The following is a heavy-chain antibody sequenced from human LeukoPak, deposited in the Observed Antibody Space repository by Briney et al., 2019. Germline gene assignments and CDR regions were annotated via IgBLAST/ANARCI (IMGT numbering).Heavy chain of an antibody. V-gene: IGHV4-61*02. CDR1: GDSISSGSYY. Sequence: SETLSLTCTVSGDSISSGSYYWSWIRQPAGKGLEWVGRIYTSGSTNYNPSLKSRVTISVDTSKNQFSLKLSSVTAADTAVYYCARGYCSSGSCYRIYYYYYMDVWGKGTTVTVSS. J-gene: IGHJ6*03. CDR3: ARGYCSSGSCYRIYYYYYMDV. D-gene: IGHD2-15*01. CDR2: IYTSGST.